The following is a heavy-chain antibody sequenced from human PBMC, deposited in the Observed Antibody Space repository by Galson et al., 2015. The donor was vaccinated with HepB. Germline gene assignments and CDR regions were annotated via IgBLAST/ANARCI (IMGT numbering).Heavy chain of an antibody. V-gene: IGHV2-5*01. J-gene: IGHJ5*02. CDR3: AHMRRGAGLLLRRALFDP. CDR2: IYWNDDK. CDR1: GFSLSTSGVG. Sequence: PALVKPTQTLTLTCTFSGFSLSTSGVGVGWIRQPPGKALEWLALIYWNDDKRYSPSLKSRLTITKDTSKNQVVLTMTNMDPVDTATYYCAHMRRGAGLLLRRALFDPWGQGTLVTVSS. D-gene: IGHD3-16*01.